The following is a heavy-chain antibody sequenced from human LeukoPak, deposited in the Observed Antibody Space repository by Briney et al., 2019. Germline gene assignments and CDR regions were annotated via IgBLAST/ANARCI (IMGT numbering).Heavy chain of an antibody. D-gene: IGHD1-26*01. CDR3: VREVGAPGSFQH. V-gene: IGHV3-74*01. CDR2: INGDGSIT. CDR1: GFTFSSNW. J-gene: IGHJ1*01. Sequence: GGSLRLSCAASGFTFSSNWMHWVRQAPGKGLVWVSRINGDGSITTHAESVKGRFSISRNNADNTLHLQMNSLRGEDTAVYHCVREVGAPGSFQHWGQGALVTVSS.